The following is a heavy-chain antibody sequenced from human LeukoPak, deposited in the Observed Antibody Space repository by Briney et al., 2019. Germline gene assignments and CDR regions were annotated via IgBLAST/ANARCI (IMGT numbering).Heavy chain of an antibody. Sequence: PGGSLRLSCAASGFTFSSYAMSWVRQAPGKGLEWVSAISGSGGSTYYADSVKGRFTISRDNSKNTLYLQMNSLRAEDTAVYYCAKDYIVVVPAAKAEYFQHWGQGTLVTVSS. J-gene: IGHJ1*01. CDR3: AKDYIVVVPAAKAEYFQH. V-gene: IGHV3-23*01. D-gene: IGHD2-2*01. CDR2: ISGSGGST. CDR1: GFTFSSYA.